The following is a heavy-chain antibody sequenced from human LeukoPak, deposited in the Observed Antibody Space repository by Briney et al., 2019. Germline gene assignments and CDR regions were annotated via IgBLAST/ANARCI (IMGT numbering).Heavy chain of an antibody. D-gene: IGHD2-21*02. J-gene: IGHJ2*01. CDR1: GFTVSSNY. V-gene: IGHV3-53*05. Sequence: GGSLRLSCAASGFTVSSNYMSWVRQAPGKGLEWVSVIYSGGSTYYADSVKGRFTISRDNSKSTLYLQMNSLRAEDTAVYYCARDGNPVVVTAIYWYFDLWGRGTLVTVSS. CDR2: IYSGGST. CDR3: ARDGNPVVVTAIYWYFDL.